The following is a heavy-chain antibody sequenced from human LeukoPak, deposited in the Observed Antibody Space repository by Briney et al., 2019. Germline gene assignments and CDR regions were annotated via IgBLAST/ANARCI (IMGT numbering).Heavy chain of an antibody. CDR3: ARENLPWFGEGTDAFDI. V-gene: IGHV3-7*01. Sequence: GGSLRLSCAASGFTFSSYWMSWVRQAPGKGLEWVANIKQDGSEKYYVDSVKGRFTISRDNAKNSLYLQMNSLRAEDTAVYYCARENLPWFGEGTDAFDIWGQGTMVTVSS. J-gene: IGHJ3*02. D-gene: IGHD3-10*01. CDR2: IKQDGSEK. CDR1: GFTFSSYW.